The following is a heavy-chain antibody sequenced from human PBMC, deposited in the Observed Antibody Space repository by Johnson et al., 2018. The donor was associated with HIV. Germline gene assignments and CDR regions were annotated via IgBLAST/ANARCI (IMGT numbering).Heavy chain of an antibody. CDR2: ISWNSGSI. CDR1: GFTFDDYA. CDR3: AKQGGGWERAFDI. J-gene: IGHJ3*02. Sequence: VQLVESGGGLVQPGRSLRLSCAASGFTFDDYAMHWVRQAPGKGLEWVSGISWNSGSIGYADSVKGRFTISRDNAKNSLYLQMNSLRAEDTGLYYCAKQGGGWERAFDIWGQGTMVTVSS. V-gene: IGHV3-9*01. D-gene: IGHD1-1*01.